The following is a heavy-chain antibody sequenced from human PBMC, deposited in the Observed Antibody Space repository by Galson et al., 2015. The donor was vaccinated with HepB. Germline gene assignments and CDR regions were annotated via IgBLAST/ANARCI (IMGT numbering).Heavy chain of an antibody. Sequence: SLRLSCAASEFTFNAYAMHWVRQAPGEGLEWVAVISYDGTKKYFADSVKGRFSISRDNSKNTVYLQMTSLRPEDTAVYYCARDPSGSPYYYYYDMDVWGQGTTVTVSS. V-gene: IGHV3-30*04. CDR3: ARDPSGSPYYYYYDMDV. CDR2: ISYDGTKK. J-gene: IGHJ6*02. D-gene: IGHD1-26*01. CDR1: EFTFNAYA.